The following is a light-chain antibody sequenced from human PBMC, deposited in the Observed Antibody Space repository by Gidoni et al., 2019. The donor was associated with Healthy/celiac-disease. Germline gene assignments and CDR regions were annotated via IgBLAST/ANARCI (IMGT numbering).Light chain of an antibody. V-gene: IGLV3-9*01. CDR1: NIGSKN. J-gene: IGLJ2*01. CDR2: RDS. CDR3: QVWDSSTVV. Sequence: SYELTQPLSVSVAPGQTGRITCGGNNIGSKNVHWYQQKPGQAPVLVIYRDSNRPSGIPERFSGSNSGNTATLTISRAQAGDEADYYCQVWDSSTVVFGGGTKLTVL.